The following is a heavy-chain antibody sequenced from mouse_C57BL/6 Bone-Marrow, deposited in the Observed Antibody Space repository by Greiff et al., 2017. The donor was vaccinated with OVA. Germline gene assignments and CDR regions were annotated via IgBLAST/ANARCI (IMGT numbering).Heavy chain of an antibody. CDR3: ARSRYYGSGYY. CDR2: IHPNSGST. V-gene: IGHV1-64*01. CDR1: GYTFTSYW. J-gene: IGHJ2*01. Sequence: QVQLQQPGAELVKPGASVKLSCKASGYTFTSYWMHWVKQRPGQGLEWIGMIHPNSGSTNYNEKFKSKATLTVDKSSSTAYMQLSSLTSEDSAVYYCARSRYYGSGYYWGQGTTLTVSS. D-gene: IGHD1-1*01.